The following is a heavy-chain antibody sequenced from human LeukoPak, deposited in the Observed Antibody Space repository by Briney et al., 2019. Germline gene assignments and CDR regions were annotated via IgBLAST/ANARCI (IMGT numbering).Heavy chain of an antibody. CDR2: ISAYNGNT. D-gene: IGHD3-22*01. Sequence: ASVNVSCKASGYTFTSYGISWVRQAPGQGLEWMGWISAYNGNTNYAQKLQGRVTMTTDTSTSTAYMELRSLRSDDTAVYYRARDYYDSSGYLAGHFDYWGQGTLVTVSS. V-gene: IGHV1-18*01. J-gene: IGHJ4*02. CDR3: ARDYYDSSGYLAGHFDY. CDR1: GYTFTSYG.